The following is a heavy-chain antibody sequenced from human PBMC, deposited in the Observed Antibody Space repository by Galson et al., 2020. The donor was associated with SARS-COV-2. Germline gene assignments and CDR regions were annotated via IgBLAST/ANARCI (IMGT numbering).Heavy chain of an antibody. D-gene: IGHD3-9*01. V-gene: IGHV3-23*01. J-gene: IGHJ5*02. CDR2: ISGSGSST. CDR1: GFTFSNYA. CDR3: AKEGASVTGDSNWFDP. Sequence: TGGSLRLSCAASGFTFSNYAMSWVRQAPGKGLEWVSAISGSGSSTDYADSVKGRFTISRDNSKNTLYLQMSSRRVEDTAVYYCAKEGASVTGDSNWFDPWGQGALVTVSS.